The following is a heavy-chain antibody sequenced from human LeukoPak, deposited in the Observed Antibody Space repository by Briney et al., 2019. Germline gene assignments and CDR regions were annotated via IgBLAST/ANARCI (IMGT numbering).Heavy chain of an antibody. Sequence: GGSLRLSCAASGFTFSMYWMHWVRQAPGKGLVWVSHINNDGSTSYADSVKGRFTISRDNAKNTLYLQMNSLRAEDTGFYYCARDKVSRSYDGLDFWGQGTLVTVSS. CDR1: GFTFSMYW. V-gene: IGHV3-74*01. J-gene: IGHJ4*02. D-gene: IGHD1-26*01. CDR3: ARDKVSRSYDGLDF. CDR2: INNDGST.